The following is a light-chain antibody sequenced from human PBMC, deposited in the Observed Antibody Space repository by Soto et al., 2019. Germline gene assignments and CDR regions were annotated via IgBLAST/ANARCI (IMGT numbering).Light chain of an antibody. J-gene: IGKJ3*01. CDR2: AAS. V-gene: IGKV1-39*01. CDR3: QQSYTSPPFT. Sequence: DIQMTQSPSSLSASVGDRVTITCRASQSISSYLNWYQQKPGKAPKLLIFAASSVRSGVPSRFSGSGSGTEFTLAISSLQPEDVATYYCQQSYTSPPFTFGPGTKVDIK. CDR1: QSISSY.